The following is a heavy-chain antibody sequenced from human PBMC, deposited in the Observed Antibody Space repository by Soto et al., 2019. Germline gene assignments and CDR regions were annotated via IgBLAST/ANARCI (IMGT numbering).Heavy chain of an antibody. CDR2: INHSGST. J-gene: IGHJ5*02. D-gene: IGHD3-22*01. CDR3: ARAYYDRSGYAVDP. V-gene: IGHV4-34*01. CDR1: GGSFSGYY. Sequence: PSETLSLTCAVYGGSFSGYYWSWIRQPPGKGLEWIGEINHSGSTNYNPSLKSRVTISVDTSKNQFSLKLSSVTAADTAVYYCARAYYDRSGYAVDPWGQGTLVTVSS.